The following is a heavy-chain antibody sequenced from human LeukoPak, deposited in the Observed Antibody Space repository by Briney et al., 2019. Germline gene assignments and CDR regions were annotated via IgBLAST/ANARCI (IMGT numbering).Heavy chain of an antibody. V-gene: IGHV1-69*13. CDR3: ARQYSGSYYPFDY. CDR2: IIPIFGTA. Sequence: SVKVSCKASGGTFSSYAISWVRRAPGQGLEWMGGIIPIFGTANYAQKFQGRVTITADESTSTAYMELSSLRSEDTAVYYCARQYSGSYYPFDYWGQGTLVTVSS. D-gene: IGHD1-26*01. CDR1: GGTFSSYA. J-gene: IGHJ4*02.